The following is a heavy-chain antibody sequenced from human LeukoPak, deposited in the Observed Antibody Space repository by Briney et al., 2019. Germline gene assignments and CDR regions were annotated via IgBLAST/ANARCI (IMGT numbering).Heavy chain of an antibody. Sequence: GGSLRLSCAASGFTVSSNYMSWVRQAPGKGPEWVSVIYSGGSTYYADSVKGRFTISRDNSKNTLYLQMNSLRAEDTAVYYCARDGVVRGDGLAFDIWGQGTMVTVSS. CDR3: ARDGVVRGDGLAFDI. CDR2: IYSGGST. V-gene: IGHV3-53*01. D-gene: IGHD3-10*01. J-gene: IGHJ3*02. CDR1: GFTVSSNY.